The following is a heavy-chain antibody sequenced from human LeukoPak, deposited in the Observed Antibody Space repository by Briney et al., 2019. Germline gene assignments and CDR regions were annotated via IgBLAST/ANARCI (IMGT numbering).Heavy chain of an antibody. CDR1: GYTFTGYY. J-gene: IGHJ4*02. CDR2: INPNSGGT. CDR3: ASRGPGDSSGFDC. V-gene: IGHV1-2*02. Sequence: ASVKVSCKASGYTFTGYYMHWVRQAPGQGLEWMGWINPNSGGTNYAQKFQGRVTMTRDTSIGTAYMELSRLRSDDTAVYYCASRGPGDSSGFDCWGQGTLVTVSS. D-gene: IGHD3-22*01.